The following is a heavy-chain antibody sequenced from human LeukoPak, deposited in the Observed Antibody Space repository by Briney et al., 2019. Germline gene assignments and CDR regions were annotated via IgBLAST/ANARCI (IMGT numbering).Heavy chain of an antibody. J-gene: IGHJ4*02. D-gene: IGHD5-18*01. CDR1: GGPISSGGYS. Sequence: PSETLSLTCAVSGGPISSGGYSWSWIRQPPGKGLEWIGYIYYSGSTYYNPSLKSRVTISVDTSKNQFSLKLSSVTAADTAVYYCARDIYSYGYSYFDYWGQGTLVTVSS. CDR3: ARDIYSYGYSYFDY. CDR2: IYYSGST. V-gene: IGHV4-30-4*07.